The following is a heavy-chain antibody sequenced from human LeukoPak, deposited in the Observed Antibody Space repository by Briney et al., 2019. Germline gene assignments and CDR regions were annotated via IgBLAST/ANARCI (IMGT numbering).Heavy chain of an antibody. J-gene: IGHJ4*02. CDR2: IKQDGSEK. Sequence: SGGSLRLSCAASGFTFSSYWMSWVRQAPGKGLEWVANIKQDGSEKYYVDSVKGRFTISRDNAKNSLYLQMNSLRAEDTAVYYCARDVRAVAGLLDYWGQGTLVTVSS. D-gene: IGHD6-19*01. CDR3: ARDVRAVAGLLDY. V-gene: IGHV3-7*01. CDR1: GFTFSSYW.